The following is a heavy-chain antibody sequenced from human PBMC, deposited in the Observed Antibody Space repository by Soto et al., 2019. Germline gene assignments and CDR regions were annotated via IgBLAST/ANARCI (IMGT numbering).Heavy chain of an antibody. J-gene: IGHJ4*02. V-gene: IGHV1-69*08. CDR3: ARDSPIGSEYSCYDGIDY. CDR1: GTFSTSS. Sequence: QVQVVQSGAEVKKPGSSVKVSGKAGGTFSTSSITWVRQAPGQGLEWMGRIIPLLDTVDYAQKLQGGVTITADKSTNTAYMDLTRLTFEDTAVYYCARDSPIGSEYSCYDGIDYWGQGTLVTVSS. D-gene: IGHD5-12*01. CDR2: IIPLLDTV.